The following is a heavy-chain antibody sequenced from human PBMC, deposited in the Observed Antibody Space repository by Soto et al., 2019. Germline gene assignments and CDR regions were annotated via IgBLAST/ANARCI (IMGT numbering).Heavy chain of an antibody. CDR1: GFTFSNYA. CDR3: ANPVAEMDARWSHAMDV. Sequence: EVQLLESGGGLVQPVGSLRLSCAASGFTFSNYAMSWVRQAPGKGLEWVSSISSSGGSTYYADSVKGRFTISRDNSKNTLYLQMNSLRAEDTAVYYCANPVAEMDARWSHAMDVWGQGTTVTVSS. V-gene: IGHV3-23*01. D-gene: IGHD2-15*01. J-gene: IGHJ6*02. CDR2: ISSSGGST.